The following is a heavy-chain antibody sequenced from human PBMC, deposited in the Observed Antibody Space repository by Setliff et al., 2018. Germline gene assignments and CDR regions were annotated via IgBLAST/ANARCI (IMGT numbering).Heavy chain of an antibody. CDR2: IYYSGST. Sequence: SETLSPTCSVSGASISSDGYYWSWIRQYPGKGLEWIGYIYYSGSTYYNPSLKSRVAISLDTSENQFSLELTSVTAADTAVYYCARSRTIAVKGGVFAVWGRGTLVTVSS. CDR3: ARSRTIAVKGGVFAV. J-gene: IGHJ2*01. D-gene: IGHD6-19*01. CDR1: GASISSDGYY. V-gene: IGHV4-31*03.